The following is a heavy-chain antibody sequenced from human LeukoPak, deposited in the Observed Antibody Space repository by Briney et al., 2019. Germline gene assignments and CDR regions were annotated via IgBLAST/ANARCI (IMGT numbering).Heavy chain of an antibody. J-gene: IGHJ4*02. V-gene: IGHV3-7*04. Sequence: GGSLRLSCATSGFNFSDSRMTWVRQAPGKGLQWVANVNRDGTEKHFLDSVEGRFTISRDNANKALYLQMSSLTPQDTAVYFCVRGDWYFESWGQGALVTVSS. CDR3: VRGDWYFES. CDR1: GFNFSDSR. CDR2: VNRDGTEK. D-gene: IGHD2-21*01.